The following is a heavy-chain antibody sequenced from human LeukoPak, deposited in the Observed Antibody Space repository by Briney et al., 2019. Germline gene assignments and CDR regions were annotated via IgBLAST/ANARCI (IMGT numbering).Heavy chain of an antibody. V-gene: IGHV1-69*05. CDR3: ARGRPYSYCGGDCYHFDY. D-gene: IGHD2-21*02. J-gene: IGHJ4*02. CDR1: GGTFSNYD. Sequence: SVKVSCKASGGTFSNYDISWVRQAPGQGLEWMGGIIPIFGTANYAQKFQGRVTMTRDTSTSTVYMELSSLRSEDTAVYYCARGRPYSYCGGDCYHFDYWGQGTLVTVSS. CDR2: IIPIFGTA.